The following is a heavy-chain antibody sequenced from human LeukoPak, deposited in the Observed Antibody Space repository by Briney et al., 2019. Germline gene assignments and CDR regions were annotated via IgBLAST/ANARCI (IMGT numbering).Heavy chain of an antibody. CDR3: ARALGADRILFDY. V-gene: IGHV4-30-2*01. D-gene: IGHD6-25*01. CDR1: GGSISSGGYY. CDR2: IYHSGST. Sequence: SETLSLTCTVSGGSISSGGYYWSWIRQHPGKGLEWIGYIYHSGSTYYNPSLKSRVTISVDRSKNQFSLKLSSVTAADTAVYYCARALGADRILFDYWGQGTLVTVSS. J-gene: IGHJ4*02.